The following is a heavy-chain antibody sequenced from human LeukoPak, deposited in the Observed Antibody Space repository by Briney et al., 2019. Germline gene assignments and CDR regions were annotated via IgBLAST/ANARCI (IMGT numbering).Heavy chain of an antibody. V-gene: IGHV1-24*01. CDR2: FDPEDGET. J-gene: IGHJ3*02. Sequence: ASVKVSCKVSGYTLTDLSMHWVRQAPGKGLEWTGGFDPEDGETIYAQKFQGRVTMTEDTSTDTAYMELSSLRSEDTAVYYCATALSSGSYVPHDAFDIWGQGTMVTVSS. CDR1: GYTLTDLS. CDR3: ATALSSGSYVPHDAFDI. D-gene: IGHD3-10*01.